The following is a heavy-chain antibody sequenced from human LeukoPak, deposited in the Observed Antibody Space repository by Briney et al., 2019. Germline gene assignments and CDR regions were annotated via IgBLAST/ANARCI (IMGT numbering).Heavy chain of an antibody. D-gene: IGHD2-15*01. CDR2: IYSGGST. V-gene: IGHV3-53*01. CDR3: ASGIIGGYYYNGMDV. CDR1: GFTVNSNY. J-gene: IGHJ6*02. Sequence: PGGSLRLSCSASGFTVNSNYINWVRQAPGKRLEWVSVIYSGGSTYYADSVKGRFSISRDISESTVYLQMNSLRAEDTAVYYCASGIIGGYYYNGMDVWGQGTTVTVSS.